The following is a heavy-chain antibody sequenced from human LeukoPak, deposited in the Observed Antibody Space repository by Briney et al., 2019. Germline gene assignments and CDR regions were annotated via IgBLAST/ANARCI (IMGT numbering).Heavy chain of an antibody. J-gene: IGHJ3*02. V-gene: IGHV3-48*03. CDR1: GFTFSSYE. Sequence: GGSLRLSCAASGFTFSSYEMNWVRQAPGKGLEWVPYITSGSGSTIYYADSVKGRFTISRDNAKNSLYLQMNSLRAEDTAVYYCARDLLERPRSAFDIWGQGTMVTVSS. D-gene: IGHD1-1*01. CDR2: ITSGSGSTI. CDR3: ARDLLERPRSAFDI.